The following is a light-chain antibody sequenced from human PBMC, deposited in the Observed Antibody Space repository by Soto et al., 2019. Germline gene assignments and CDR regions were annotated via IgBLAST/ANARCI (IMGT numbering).Light chain of an antibody. J-gene: IGLJ3*02. V-gene: IGLV1-40*01. CDR3: RSSDSSLSGWV. CDR2: GNS. Sequence: QSALTQPPSVSGAPGQRVTISCTGSSSNIGAGYDVHWYQQLPGTAPKLLIYGNSNRPSGVPDRFSGSKSGTSASLAITGLRSEDEAAYYCRSSDSSLSGWVFGGATQVTVL. CDR1: SSNIGAGYD.